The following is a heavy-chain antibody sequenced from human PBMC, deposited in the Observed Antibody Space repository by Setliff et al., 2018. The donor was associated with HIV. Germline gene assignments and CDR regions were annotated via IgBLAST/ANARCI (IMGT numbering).Heavy chain of an antibody. Sequence: GGSLRLSCAASGFTFSGYSMNWVRQAPGKGLEWVSSISSNSGEIFYAESLKGRFTISRDNPKNSLYLQMNSLRAEDSAVYYCARDLPGMAPWGQG. CDR2: ISSNSGEI. V-gene: IGHV3-21*06. D-gene: IGHD6-13*01. CDR3: ARDLPGMAP. CDR1: GFTFSGYS. J-gene: IGHJ5*02.